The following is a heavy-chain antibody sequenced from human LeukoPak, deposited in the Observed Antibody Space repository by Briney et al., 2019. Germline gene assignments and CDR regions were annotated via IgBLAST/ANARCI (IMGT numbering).Heavy chain of an antibody. V-gene: IGHV1-2*02. CDR2: INPNSGGT. CDR3: AREYSSAWYRKAAFDY. CDR1: GHTFTDSY. D-gene: IGHD6-19*01. J-gene: IGHJ4*02. Sequence: ASVKVSCKASGHTFTDSYIHWVRQAPGQGLEWMGWINPNSGGTNYAQKFQDRVSVTTDTSTSTAYMELSRLRSDDTAVYYCAREYSSAWYRKAAFDYWGQGTLVTVSS.